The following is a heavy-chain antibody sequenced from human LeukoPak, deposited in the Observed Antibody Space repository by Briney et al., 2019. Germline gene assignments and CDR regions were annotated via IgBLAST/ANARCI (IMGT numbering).Heavy chain of an antibody. CDR3: ARARTYYYDSSGYYFDY. CDR2: IYYSGST. CDR1: GGSISSGGYY. Sequence: SQTLSLTCTVSGGSISSGGYYWSWIRQHPGKGLEWIGYIYYSGSTYYNTSLKSRVVISVDTSKNQFSLKLSSVTAADTAVYYCARARTYYYDSSGYYFDYWGQGTLVTVSS. D-gene: IGHD3-22*01. J-gene: IGHJ4*02. V-gene: IGHV4-31*03.